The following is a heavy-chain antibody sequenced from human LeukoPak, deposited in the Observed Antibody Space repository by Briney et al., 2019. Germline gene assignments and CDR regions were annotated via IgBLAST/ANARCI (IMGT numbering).Heavy chain of an antibody. CDR3: ARHVVAAAYYYYYYMDV. J-gene: IGHJ6*03. CDR1: GFTFSSYS. CDR2: ISSSSSYI. V-gene: IGHV3-21*01. Sequence: GGSLRLSCAASGFTFSSYSMNWVHQAPGKGLEWVSSISSSSSYIYYADSVKGRFTISRDNAKNSLYLQMNSLRAEDTAVYYCARHVVAAAYYYYYYMDVWGKGTTVTVSS. D-gene: IGHD2-15*01.